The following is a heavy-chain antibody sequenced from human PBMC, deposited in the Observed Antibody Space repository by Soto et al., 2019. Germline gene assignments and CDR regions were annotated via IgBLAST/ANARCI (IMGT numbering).Heavy chain of an antibody. CDR2: IIPIFISA. CDR1: GGTFNNYA. Sequence: GAPVKVSCKASGGTFNNYALSWVRQAPGQGLEWMGGIIPIFISANYAQKFQGRVTITAGDSTRTAYMELRSLRPDDTAVYYCAREVTAASYSYDFCGRGTLVTFSS. J-gene: IGHJ4*02. V-gene: IGHV1-69*13. D-gene: IGHD6-25*01. CDR3: AREVTAASYSYDF.